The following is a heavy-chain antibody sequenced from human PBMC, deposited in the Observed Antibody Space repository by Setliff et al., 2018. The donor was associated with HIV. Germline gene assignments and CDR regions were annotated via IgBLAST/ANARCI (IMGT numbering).Heavy chain of an antibody. J-gene: IGHJ6*02. CDR3: AKDRYYSSDWLHLHYFGMDV. V-gene: IGHV3-30*18. CDR1: GFRFSSCG. Sequence: PGGSLSLSCAASGFRFSSCGMHWVRQAPGKGLEWVAVISYDGSEKDYGDVRGRFIISRDNSKNILYLQMNSLRPEDTAVYYCAKDRYYSSDWLHLHYFGMDVWGRGTTVTVSS. CDR2: ISYDGSEK. D-gene: IGHD1-26*01.